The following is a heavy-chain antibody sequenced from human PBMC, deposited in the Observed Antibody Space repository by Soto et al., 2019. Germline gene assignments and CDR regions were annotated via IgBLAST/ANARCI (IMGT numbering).Heavy chain of an antibody. V-gene: IGHV1-18*01. CDR1: GYTFTSYG. D-gene: IGHD2-21*02. CDR3: ARLGGEIGGNSWFDP. CDR2: ISAYNGNT. J-gene: IGHJ5*02. Sequence: ASVKVSCKASGYTFTSYGISWVRQAPGQGLEWMGWISAYNGNTNYAQKLQGRVTMTTDTSTSTAYMELRSLRSDDAAVYYCARLGGEIGGNSWFDPWGQGTLVTVSS.